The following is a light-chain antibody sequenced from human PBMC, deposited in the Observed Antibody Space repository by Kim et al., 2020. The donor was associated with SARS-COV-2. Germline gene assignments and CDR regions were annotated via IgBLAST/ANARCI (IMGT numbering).Light chain of an antibody. J-gene: IGLJ2*01. CDR2: RNN. CDR3: SAWDSSLSAVV. Sequence: QTAKLTCTGNRNNVGNQGATWLQQHQGHPPKLLSYRNNNRPSGISERLSASRSGNTASLTITGLQPEDEADYYCSAWDSSLSAVVFGGGTQLTVL. CDR1: RNNVGNQG. V-gene: IGLV10-54*01.